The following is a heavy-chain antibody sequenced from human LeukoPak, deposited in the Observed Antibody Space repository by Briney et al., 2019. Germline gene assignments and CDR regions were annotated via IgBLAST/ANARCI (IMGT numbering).Heavy chain of an antibody. CDR1: GFTFSSYA. J-gene: IGHJ4*02. V-gene: IGHV3-9*03. Sequence: GGSLRLSCAASGFTFSSYAMSWVRQAPGKGLEWVSGISWNSGSIGYADSVKGRFTISRDNAKNSLYLQMNSLRAEDMALYYCAKGSSHDYSTHFDYWGQGTLVTVSS. CDR2: ISWNSGSI. CDR3: AKGSSHDYSTHFDY. D-gene: IGHD4-11*01.